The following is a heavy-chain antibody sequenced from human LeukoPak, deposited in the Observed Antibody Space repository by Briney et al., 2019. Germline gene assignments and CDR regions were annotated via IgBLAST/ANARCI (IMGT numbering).Heavy chain of an antibody. CDR3: ARSSTGSYFDY. V-gene: IGHV3-53*01. CDR2: IYSGDST. Sequence: GGSLRLSCAASGFTVSSNYMSWVRQAPGKGLEWVSIIYSGDSTYYADSVKGRFTISRDNSKNTLYLQMNSLRAEDTAVYYCARSSTGSYFDYWGQGTLVTVSS. J-gene: IGHJ4*02. CDR1: GFTVSSNY. D-gene: IGHD3-3*02.